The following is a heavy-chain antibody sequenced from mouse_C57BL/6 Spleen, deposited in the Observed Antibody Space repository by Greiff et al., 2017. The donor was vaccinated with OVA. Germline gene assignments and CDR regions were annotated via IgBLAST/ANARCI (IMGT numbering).Heavy chain of an antibody. V-gene: IGHV1-22*01. Sequence: EVQLQQSGPELVKPGASVKMSCKASGYTFTDYNMHWVKQSHGKSLEWIGYINPNNGGTSYNQKFKGKATLTVNKSSSTAYMELRSLTSEDSAVYYCAREGDYDDGFDYWGQGTTLTVSS. CDR2: INPNNGGT. CDR1: GYTFTDYN. CDR3: AREGDYDDGFDY. J-gene: IGHJ2*01. D-gene: IGHD2-4*01.